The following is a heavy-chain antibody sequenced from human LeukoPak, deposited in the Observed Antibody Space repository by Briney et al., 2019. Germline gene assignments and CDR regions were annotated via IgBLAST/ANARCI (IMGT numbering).Heavy chain of an antibody. CDR2: ISYDGSNK. D-gene: IGHD6-19*01. CDR3: VRALGYARGCGDY. V-gene: IGHV3-30*04. J-gene: IGHJ4*02. Sequence: PGGSLRLSCAASGFTFSSYAMHWVRQAPGKGLEWVAVISYDGSNKYYADSVKGRFTISRDNAKNSVYLQMNSLRAEDTAVYYCVRALGYARGCGDYWGQGILVTVSS. CDR1: GFTFSSYA.